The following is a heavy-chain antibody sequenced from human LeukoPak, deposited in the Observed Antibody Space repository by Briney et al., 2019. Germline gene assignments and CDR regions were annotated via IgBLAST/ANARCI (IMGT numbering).Heavy chain of an antibody. D-gene: IGHD2/OR15-2a*01. V-gene: IGHV1-2*02. CDR2: IDPNSGGT. CDR1: GYTFTGYY. CDR3: ARDDGTFSQPPTDY. Sequence: GASVKVSCKASGYTFTGYYIHWVRQAPGQGLEWMGWIDPNSGGTNYGKNFQGRVTMTRDTSISTVYMEVSRLRSDDTAVYYCARDDGTFSQPPTDYWGQGTLVTVSS. J-gene: IGHJ4*02.